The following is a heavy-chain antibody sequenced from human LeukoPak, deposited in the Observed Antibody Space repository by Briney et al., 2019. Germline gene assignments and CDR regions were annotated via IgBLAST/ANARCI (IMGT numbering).Heavy chain of an antibody. J-gene: IGHJ4*02. CDR2: IYYSGST. D-gene: IGHD6-13*01. CDR1: GGSISSSSYN. Sequence: SETLSLTCTVSGGSISSSSYNWGWIRQPPGKGLEWIGSIYYSGSTYYNPSLKSRVTISVDTSKNQFSLKLSSVTAADTAVYYCARSSSWYIPLDYWGQGTLVTVSS. V-gene: IGHV4-39*01. CDR3: ARSSSWYIPLDY.